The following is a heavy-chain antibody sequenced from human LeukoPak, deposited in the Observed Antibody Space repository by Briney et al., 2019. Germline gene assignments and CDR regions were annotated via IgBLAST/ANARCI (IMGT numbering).Heavy chain of an antibody. CDR1: GFTFSSYD. J-gene: IGHJ6*02. Sequence: GGSLRLSCAASGFTFSSYDMHWVRHATGKGLEWVSAIGTAGDTYYPGSVKGRFTISRENAKNSLYLQMNSLRAGDTAVYYCARERDYYGMDVWGQGTTVTVSS. CDR2: IGTAGDT. CDR3: ARERDYYGMDV. V-gene: IGHV3-13*01.